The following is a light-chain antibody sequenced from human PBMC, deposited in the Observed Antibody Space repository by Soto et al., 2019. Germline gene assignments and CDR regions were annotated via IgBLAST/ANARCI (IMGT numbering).Light chain of an antibody. J-gene: IGKJ4*01. Sequence: EIVLTQSPATLSLSPGERATLSCRASQSVSSYLAWYQQKPGQAPRLLIYDASNRATGIPARFSGSGSGTDFPLTISSLEPEDFVVYYCQQRSNWPLTFGGGTKVDIK. V-gene: IGKV3-11*01. CDR3: QQRSNWPLT. CDR2: DAS. CDR1: QSVSSY.